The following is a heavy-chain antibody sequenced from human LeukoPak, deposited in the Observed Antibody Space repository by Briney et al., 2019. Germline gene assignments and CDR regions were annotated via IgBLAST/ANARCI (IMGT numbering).Heavy chain of an antibody. CDR2: ISGSGGST. CDR3: AKDYRGSDPMFDY. J-gene: IGHJ4*02. D-gene: IGHD3-10*01. Sequence: GGSLRLSCAASGFTFSSYAMSWVRQAPGKGLEWVSAISGSGGSTYYADTVKGRFTISRDNSKNTLYLQMNSLRAEDTAVYHCAKDYRGSDPMFDYWGQGTLVTVSS. CDR1: GFTFSSYA. V-gene: IGHV3-23*01.